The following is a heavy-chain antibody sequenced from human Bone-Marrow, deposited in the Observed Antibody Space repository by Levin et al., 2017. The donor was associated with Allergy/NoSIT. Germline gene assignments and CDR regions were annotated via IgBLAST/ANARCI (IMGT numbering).Heavy chain of an antibody. CDR3: AREVITHSYGDLDGFDI. D-gene: IGHD4-17*01. J-gene: IGHJ3*02. CDR2: IHYSGRA. Sequence: SETLSLTCTVSGGSISSDNYYWSWVRQHPGKGLEWIAYIHYSGRAYYNPSLQSRVTISVDTSKNQLSLKLTSVTAADTAVYYCAREVITHSYGDLDGFDIWGQGTMVTVSA. CDR1: GGSISSDNYY. V-gene: IGHV4-31*03.